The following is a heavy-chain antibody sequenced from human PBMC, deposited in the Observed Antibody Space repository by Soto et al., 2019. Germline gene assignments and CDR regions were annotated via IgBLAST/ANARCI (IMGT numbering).Heavy chain of an antibody. CDR2: ISRNGNNR. V-gene: IGHV3-30-3*01. CDR1: GFTFSDYV. D-gene: IGHD2-8*01. CDR3: ARDPRVVINGLDV. Sequence: GWSLRLSCAASGFTFSDYVMHWVRQAPGKGLEWVAAISRNGNNRYSADSLRGRFSISRDNSNNTIFLQMNSLSADDTAIYYCARDPRVVINGLDVWGQGTMVTVSS. J-gene: IGHJ3*01.